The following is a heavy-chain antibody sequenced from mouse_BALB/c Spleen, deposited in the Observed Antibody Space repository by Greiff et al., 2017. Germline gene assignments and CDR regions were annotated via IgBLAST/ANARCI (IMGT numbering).Heavy chain of an antibody. D-gene: IGHD1-1*01. J-gene: IGHJ2*01. Sequence: VQLKQSGPSLVKPSQTLSLTCSVTGDSITSGYWNWIRKFPGNKLEYMGYISYSGSTYYNPSLKSRISITRDTSKNQYYLQLNSVTTEDTATYYCARFPYYGSSPYFDYWGQGTTLTVSS. CDR1: GDSITSGY. V-gene: IGHV3-8*02. CDR2: ISYSGST. CDR3: ARFPYYGSSPYFDY.